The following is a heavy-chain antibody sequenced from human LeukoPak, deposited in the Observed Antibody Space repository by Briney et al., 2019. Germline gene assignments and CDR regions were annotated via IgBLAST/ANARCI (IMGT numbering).Heavy chain of an antibody. J-gene: IGHJ1*01. CDR3: AGRGQRYFRD. D-gene: IGHD3-9*01. CDR2: IYRIGNT. CDR1: GDSLSSDY. V-gene: IGHV4-4*08. Sequence: SETLSLTCSVSGDSLSSDYWSWIRQPPGKGLEWIGYIYRIGNTDYNPSLKRRVTISLDTSKNQLSLNLTSVTAADTAVYYCAGRGQRYFRDWGQGTLVTVSS.